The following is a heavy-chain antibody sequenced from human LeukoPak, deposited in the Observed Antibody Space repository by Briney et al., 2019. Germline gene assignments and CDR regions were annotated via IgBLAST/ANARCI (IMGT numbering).Heavy chain of an antibody. V-gene: IGHV1-69*04. J-gene: IGHJ6*02. D-gene: IGHD3-3*01. CDR1: GGTFISYA. Sequence: SVKVSCKASGGTFISYAISWVRQAPGQGLEWMGRIIPILGIANYAQKFQGRVTITADKSTSTAYMELSSLRSEDTAVYYCASGTGGITIFGVVIQPYGMDVWGQGTTVTVSS. CDR3: ASGTGGITIFGVVIQPYGMDV. CDR2: IIPILGIA.